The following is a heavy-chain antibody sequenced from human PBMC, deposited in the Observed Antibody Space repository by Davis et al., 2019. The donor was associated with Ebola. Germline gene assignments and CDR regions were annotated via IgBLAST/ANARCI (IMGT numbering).Heavy chain of an antibody. J-gene: IGHJ5*02. CDR1: GFASSTSW. CDR3: ATDLNWSAT. CDR2: ISPDGSLK. V-gene: IGHV3-7*01. D-gene: IGHD3-3*01. Sequence: GESLKISCAASGFASSTSWMTWVRQAPGKGLEWVANISPDGSLKYYMDSVKGRFTISRDNAKNSLYVQMNSLRAEDTAVYLCATDLNWSATWGQGTLVTVSS.